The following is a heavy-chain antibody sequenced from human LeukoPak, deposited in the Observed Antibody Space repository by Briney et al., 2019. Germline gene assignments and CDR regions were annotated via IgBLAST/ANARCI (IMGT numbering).Heavy chain of an antibody. Sequence: PGGSLRLSCAASGFTFTNAWMTWVRQAPGKGLEWVGRIKSRTDGGTTDYTAPVKGRFTISRDDSKNTLYLQMNSLRAEDTAVYYCAGARSGSYTTVAKRLGMDVWGQGTTVTVSS. V-gene: IGHV3-15*01. CDR3: AGARSGSYTTVAKRLGMDV. CDR2: IKSRTDGGTT. D-gene: IGHD3-10*01. J-gene: IGHJ6*02. CDR1: GFTFTNAW.